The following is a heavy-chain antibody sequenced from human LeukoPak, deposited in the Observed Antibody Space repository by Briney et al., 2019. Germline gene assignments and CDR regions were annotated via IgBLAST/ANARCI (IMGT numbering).Heavy chain of an antibody. V-gene: IGHV3-23*01. CDR1: RFTFRSYW. Sequence: GGSLRLSCAASRFTFRSYWMHWVRQAPGKGLEWVSAISGRGVSTSYADSVRGRFTISRDNSKNTLYLQMNSLRAEDTAVYYCAKAASGNWNDVSDYWGQGTLVTVSS. CDR2: ISGRGVST. D-gene: IGHD1-20*01. J-gene: IGHJ4*02. CDR3: AKAASGNWNDVSDY.